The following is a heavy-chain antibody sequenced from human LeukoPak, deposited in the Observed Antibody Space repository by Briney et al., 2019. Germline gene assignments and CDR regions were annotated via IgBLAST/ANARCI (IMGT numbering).Heavy chain of an antibody. V-gene: IGHV4-59*01. CDR1: GGSISSYY. D-gene: IGHD4-17*01. CDR3: ARATDLVTTTFDY. CDR2: IYYSGST. Sequence: SETLSLTCTVSGGSISSYYWSWIRQPPGKGLQWIGYIYYSGSTNYNPSLKSRVTISVDTSKNQFSLKLSSVTAADTAVYYCARATDLVTTTFDYWGQGTLVTVSS. J-gene: IGHJ4*02.